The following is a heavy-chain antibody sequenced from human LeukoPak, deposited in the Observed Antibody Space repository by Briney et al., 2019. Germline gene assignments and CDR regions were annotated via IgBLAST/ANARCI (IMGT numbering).Heavy chain of an antibody. CDR3: ARISSDWPHYYFDY. Sequence: SETLSLTCTVSGGSISSSSYYWGWIRQPPGKGLEWIGSIYHSASTYYNPSLKSRVTISLDTSKNQFSLKLRSVTAADTAVYYCARISSDWPHYYFDYWGQGALVTVSS. D-gene: IGHD6-19*01. CDR1: GGSISSSSYY. V-gene: IGHV4-39*07. CDR2: IYHSAST. J-gene: IGHJ4*02.